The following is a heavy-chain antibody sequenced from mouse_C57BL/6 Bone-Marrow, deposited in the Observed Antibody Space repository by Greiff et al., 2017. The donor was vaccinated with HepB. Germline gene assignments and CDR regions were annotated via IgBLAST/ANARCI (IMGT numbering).Heavy chain of an antibody. CDR2: ISDGGSYT. Sequence: EVTVVESGGGLVKPGGSLKLSCAASGFTFSSYAMSWVRQTPEKRLEWVATISDGGSYTYYPDNVKGRFTISRDNAKNNLYLQMSHLKSEDTAMYYCARGSNYDYAMDYWGQGTSVTVSS. J-gene: IGHJ4*01. V-gene: IGHV5-4*03. CDR3: ARGSNYDYAMDY. CDR1: GFTFSSYA. D-gene: IGHD2-5*01.